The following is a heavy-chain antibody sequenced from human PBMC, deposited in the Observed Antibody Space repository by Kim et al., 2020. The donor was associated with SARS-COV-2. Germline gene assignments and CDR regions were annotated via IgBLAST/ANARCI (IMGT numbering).Heavy chain of an antibody. Sequence: ASVKVSCKASGYTFTSYDINWVRQATGQGLEWMGWMNPNSGNAGYAQKFQGRVTITRNTSISTAYMELSSLRSEDTAVYYCARGHLKSIVVVIAPRPYYYMDVWGKGTTVTVSS. CDR2: MNPNSGNA. D-gene: IGHD2-21*01. V-gene: IGHV1-8*01. CDR3: ARGHLKSIVVVIAPRPYYYMDV. J-gene: IGHJ6*03. CDR1: GYTFTSYD.